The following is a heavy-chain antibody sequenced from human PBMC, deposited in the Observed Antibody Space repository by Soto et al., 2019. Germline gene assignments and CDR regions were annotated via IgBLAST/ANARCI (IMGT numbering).Heavy chain of an antibody. Sequence: QVQLVQSGAEVKKPGASVKVSCKASGYTFTGYYMPWVRQAPGQGLEWMGWINPNSGGTNYAQKFQGWVTMTSDTSISTAYMELSRLRSDDTAVYYCAREWYYDSYYYGMDVWGQGTTVTVSS. V-gene: IGHV1-2*04. CDR2: INPNSGGT. CDR3: AREWYYDSYYYGMDV. CDR1: GYTFTGYY. J-gene: IGHJ6*02. D-gene: IGHD3-3*01.